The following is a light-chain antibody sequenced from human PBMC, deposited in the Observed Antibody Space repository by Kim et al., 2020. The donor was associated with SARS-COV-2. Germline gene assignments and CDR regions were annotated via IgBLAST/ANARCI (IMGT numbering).Light chain of an antibody. V-gene: IGKV3-20*01. Sequence: IVLTQSPGTLSLSSGERATLSCRASQSVSSMYLAWYQQKPGQAPRLLIYGASSRATGIPDRFSGSGSGTDFTLTISRLEPEDCAVYYCQQYENSPWTFGQGTKVDIK. J-gene: IGKJ1*01. CDR2: GAS. CDR1: QSVSSMY. CDR3: QQYENSPWT.